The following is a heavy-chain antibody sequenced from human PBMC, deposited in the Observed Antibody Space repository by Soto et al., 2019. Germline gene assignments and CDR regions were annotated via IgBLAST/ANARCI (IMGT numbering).Heavy chain of an antibody. J-gene: IGHJ6*03. CDR1: GFTVSSNY. CDR3: AREGDSSSWYTPYYYYYMDV. D-gene: IGHD6-13*01. Sequence: PGGSLRLSCAASGFTVSSNYMSWVRQAPGKGLEWVSVIYSGGSTYYADSVKGRFTISRDNSKNTLYLQMNSLRAEDTAVYYCAREGDSSSWYTPYYYYYMDVWGKGTTVTVSS. CDR2: IYSGGST. V-gene: IGHV3-66*01.